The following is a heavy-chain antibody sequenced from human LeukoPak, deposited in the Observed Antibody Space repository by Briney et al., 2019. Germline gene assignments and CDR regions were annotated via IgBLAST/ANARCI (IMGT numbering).Heavy chain of an antibody. Sequence: GESLKISCKGSGYSFTNYWIGWVRQMPGKGLEWMGIIYPGDSDTSYSPSFQGQVTISVDKSITTAYLQWSSLKASDTAIYYCARRGYDTSGYREAFDIWGQGTMVTVSS. J-gene: IGHJ3*02. D-gene: IGHD3-22*01. CDR1: GYSFTNYW. CDR3: ARRGYDTSGYREAFDI. CDR2: IYPGDSDT. V-gene: IGHV5-51*01.